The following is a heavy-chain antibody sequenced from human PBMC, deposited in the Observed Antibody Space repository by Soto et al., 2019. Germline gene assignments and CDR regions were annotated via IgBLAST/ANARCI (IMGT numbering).Heavy chain of an antibody. Sequence: QVQLQESGPGLVKPSQTLSLTCTVSGGSISSGGYYWNWIRQHPGKGLEWIGYIYYIGSTYYNPSPKSRVTISRDTSKTQLPLTLSSVTAADTVVYYCARSVCPWGQGTLVTVSS. CDR1: GGSISSGGYY. CDR2: IYYIGST. V-gene: IGHV4-31*03. J-gene: IGHJ5*02. CDR3: ARSVCP. D-gene: IGHD3-16*01.